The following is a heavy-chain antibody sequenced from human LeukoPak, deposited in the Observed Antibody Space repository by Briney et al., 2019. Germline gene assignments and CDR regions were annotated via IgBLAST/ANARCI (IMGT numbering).Heavy chain of an antibody. Sequence: GASVKVSCKVSGHILTELSMHWVRQAPGKGLEWTGGFDAEEGETIYSQKFQGRVTMTEDTSTDTSYMELSRLRSDDTAVYYCARDLGVVPAPLGCWGQGTLVTVSS. J-gene: IGHJ4*02. V-gene: IGHV1-24*01. CDR1: GHILTELS. CDR2: FDAEEGET. D-gene: IGHD2-2*01. CDR3: ARDLGVVPAPLGC.